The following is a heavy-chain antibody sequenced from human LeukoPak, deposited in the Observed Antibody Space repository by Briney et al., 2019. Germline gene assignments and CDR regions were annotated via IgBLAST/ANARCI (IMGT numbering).Heavy chain of an antibody. Sequence: SQTLSLTCTVSGGSISSGDYYWSWIRQPPGKGLEWIGYIYYSGSTYYNPSLKSRVTISVDTSKNQFSLKLSSVTAADTAVYYCARQGGVAAAGRPPGARSSYNWFDPWGQGTLVTVSS. D-gene: IGHD6-13*01. CDR1: GGSISSGDYY. CDR2: IYYSGST. CDR3: ARQGGVAAAGRPPGARSSYNWFDP. J-gene: IGHJ5*02. V-gene: IGHV4-30-4*08.